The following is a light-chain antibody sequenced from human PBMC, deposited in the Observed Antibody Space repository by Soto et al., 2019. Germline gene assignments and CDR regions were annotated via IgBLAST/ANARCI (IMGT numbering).Light chain of an antibody. V-gene: IGKV3-15*01. Sequence: EILSTQSPGTVSLGPGGRGSLSCRASQSVSSNFACYQQKPGQSPRLLIFGASIRATGITARFSGRGSGTEFPITIGSLQSEDCALYYCQQYNNWPGTVGPVTQLDIK. CDR2: GAS. CDR3: QQYNNWPGT. CDR1: QSVSSN. J-gene: IGKJ3*01.